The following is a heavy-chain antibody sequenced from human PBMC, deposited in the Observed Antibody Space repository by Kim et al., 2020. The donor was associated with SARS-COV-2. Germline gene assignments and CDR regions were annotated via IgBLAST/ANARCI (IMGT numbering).Heavy chain of an antibody. V-gene: IGHV3-21*01. CDR3: ASVAAAGPTVYYYYGMDV. D-gene: IGHD6-13*01. CDR2: IRSSSSYI. J-gene: IGHJ6*02. Sequence: GGSLRLSCAASGFTFSSYSMNWVRQAPGKGLEWVSSIRSSSSYIYYADSVKGRFTISRDNAKNSLYLQMNSLRAEDTAVYYCASVAAAGPTVYYYYGMDVWGQGTTVTVSS. CDR1: GFTFSSYS.